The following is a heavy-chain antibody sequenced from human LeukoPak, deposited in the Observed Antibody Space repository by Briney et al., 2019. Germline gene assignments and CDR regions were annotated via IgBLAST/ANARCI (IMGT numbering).Heavy chain of an antibody. CDR1: GYTFISYG. J-gene: IGHJ6*03. D-gene: IGHD1-26*01. Sequence: GASVKVSCKASGYTFISYGISWVRQAPGQGLEWMGWISAYNGNTNYAQKLQGRVTMTTDTSTSTAYMELRSLRSDDTAVYYCARVTGGPTTFQYYYYYMDVWGKGTTVTVSS. CDR2: ISAYNGNT. V-gene: IGHV1-18*01. CDR3: ARVTGGPTTFQYYYYYMDV.